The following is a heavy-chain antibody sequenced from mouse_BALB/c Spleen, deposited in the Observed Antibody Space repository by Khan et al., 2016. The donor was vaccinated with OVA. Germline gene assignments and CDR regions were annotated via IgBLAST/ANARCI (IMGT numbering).Heavy chain of an antibody. CDR1: GLNIKDTY. CDR2: IDPPNGNP. CDR3: ARMAGK. J-gene: IGHJ2*01. Sequence: EVQLQQSGAELVKSGATVKLSCTASGLNIKDTYMHWLKQWPEQGLEWIGRIDPPNGNPKYEPKFQGKATIPADTSYNNAYLQLSTLTAVDTAVYYCARMAGKWGQGTTLTVSS. V-gene: IGHV14-3*02.